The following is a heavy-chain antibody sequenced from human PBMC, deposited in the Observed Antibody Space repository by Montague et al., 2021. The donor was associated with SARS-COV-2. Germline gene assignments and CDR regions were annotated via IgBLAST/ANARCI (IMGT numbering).Heavy chain of an antibody. V-gene: IGHV2-5*01. D-gene: IGHD5-12*01. CDR1: GFSLDTRGAC. J-gene: IGHJ5*02. CDR3: AHREEDNSGYSCFDA. CDR2: IYWNDGK. Sequence: PALVKPTQTFTLICSFSGFSLDTRGACVAWIRQPPVKALEWLGTIYWNDGKHYNSSLKSRLSMSKDTSKNQVILILTDVDPADTATYFCAHREEDNSGYSCFDAWGQGTLVTVSS.